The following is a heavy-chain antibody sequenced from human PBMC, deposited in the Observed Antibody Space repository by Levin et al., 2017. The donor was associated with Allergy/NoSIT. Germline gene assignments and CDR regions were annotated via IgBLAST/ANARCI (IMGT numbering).Heavy chain of an antibody. CDR3: ARDYFPSAYGSTWYSDY. J-gene: IGHJ4*02. CDR2: ISYDGSNK. CDR1: GFTVSSNS. D-gene: IGHD6-13*01. V-gene: IGHV3-30-3*01. Sequence: GGSLRLSCAASGFTVSSNSMHWVRQAPGKGLEWVALISYDGSNKYYGDSVKGRFTISRDESKNTLYLQMNSLRTEDTAVYYCARDYFPSAYGSTWYSDYWGQGTLVTVSS.